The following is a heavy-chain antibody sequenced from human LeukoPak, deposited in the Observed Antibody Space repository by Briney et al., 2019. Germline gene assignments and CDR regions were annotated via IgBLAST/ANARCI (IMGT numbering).Heavy chain of an antibody. V-gene: IGHV4-34*01. CDR3: ARVGMVRGVKRYYYYMDV. J-gene: IGHJ6*03. CDR2: INHSGSI. CDR1: GGSFSGYY. D-gene: IGHD3-10*01. Sequence: TSETLSLTCTVYGGSFSGYYWSWIRQPPGRGLEWIGEINHSGSINYNPSLKSRVTISVDTSKNQFSLKLSSVTAADTAVYYCARVGMVRGVKRYYYYMDVWGKGTTVTISS.